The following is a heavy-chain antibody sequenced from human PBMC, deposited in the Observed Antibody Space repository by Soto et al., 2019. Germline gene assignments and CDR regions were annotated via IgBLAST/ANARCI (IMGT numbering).Heavy chain of an antibody. J-gene: IGHJ4*02. Sequence: QVQLVQSGAEVKKPGASVKVSCKASGYTFTSYAMHWVRQAPGQRLEWMGWINAGNGNTKYSQKFQGRVTITRDTSASTAYMELSSLRSEVTAVYYCARARAAAGSYYFDYWGQGTLVTVSS. CDR2: INAGNGNT. CDR1: GYTFTSYA. CDR3: ARARAAAGSYYFDY. D-gene: IGHD6-13*01. V-gene: IGHV1-3*01.